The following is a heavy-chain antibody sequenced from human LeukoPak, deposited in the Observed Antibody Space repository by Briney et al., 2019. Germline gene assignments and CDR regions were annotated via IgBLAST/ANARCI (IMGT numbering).Heavy chain of an antibody. CDR3: ASQGSGYDSPIDS. CDR1: GFTFSRHS. CDR2: ISSSSLYI. V-gene: IGHV3-21*01. J-gene: IGHJ4*02. Sequence: GGSLRLSCGASGFTFSRHSMNWVRQAPGKGLEWVSSISSSSLYIYYADSVKGRFTISRDNAKNSLYLQMNSLRAEDTAVYYCASQGSGYDSPIDSWGQGTLVTVSS. D-gene: IGHD5-12*01.